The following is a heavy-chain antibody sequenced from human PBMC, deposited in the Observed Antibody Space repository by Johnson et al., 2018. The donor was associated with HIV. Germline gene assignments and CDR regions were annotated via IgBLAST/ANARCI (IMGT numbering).Heavy chain of an antibody. CDR1: GFTFSSYA. D-gene: IGHD2-21*01. Sequence: VQLVESGGGLVQPGGSLRLSCAASGFTFSSYAMHWVRQAPGKGLESVSGISSNGGSTYYANSVKGRFTISRDNSKNTLFLQMNSVRAEDTAVYYCARSQGSGEGAFDMWGQGTMVTVSS. V-gene: IGHV3-64*01. J-gene: IGHJ3*02. CDR2: ISSNGGST. CDR3: ARSQGSGEGAFDM.